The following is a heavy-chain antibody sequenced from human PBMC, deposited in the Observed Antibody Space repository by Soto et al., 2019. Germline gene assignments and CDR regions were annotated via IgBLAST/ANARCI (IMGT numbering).Heavy chain of an antibody. J-gene: IGHJ4*02. Sequence: QVQLVQSGAEVKKPGASVRVSCQTSAYTFTNYAVSWVRQAPGQGLEWMGWISGDNGNTIYAQKFQGRVTMTTDTSTRKAYMELRSVRSDDTAVYYCATGLLGYCSGGSCYSDSWGQGTLVTVYS. CDR2: ISGDNGNT. CDR3: ATGLLGYCSGGSCYSDS. V-gene: IGHV1-18*01. D-gene: IGHD2-15*01. CDR1: AYTFTNYA.